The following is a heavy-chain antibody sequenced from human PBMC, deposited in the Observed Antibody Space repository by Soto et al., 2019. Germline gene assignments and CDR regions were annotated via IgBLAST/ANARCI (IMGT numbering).Heavy chain of an antibody. D-gene: IGHD2-15*01. CDR1: GGSLSTNP. CDR2: TGSGTGPG. Sequence: SVKVSCKASGGSLSTNPISWVRQAPGQELEWMGGTGSGTGPGNHAQKFQGRLTVTADKSTSTVYMELTNLSSEETAVYYCARRHSGGFFRCFDSWGQGTLVTVSS. V-gene: IGHV1-69*06. J-gene: IGHJ4*02. CDR3: ARRHSGGFFRCFDS.